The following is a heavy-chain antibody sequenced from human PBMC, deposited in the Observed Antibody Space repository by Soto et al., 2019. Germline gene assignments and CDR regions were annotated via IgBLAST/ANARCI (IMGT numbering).Heavy chain of an antibody. D-gene: IGHD4-17*01. V-gene: IGHV3-11*01. Sequence: QVQLVESGGGLVKPGGSLRLSCAASGFTFSDYYLSWIRQAPGKGLEWVSYISTSGSTIYYADSVNGRFTISRDNAKNSLYLQMNSLRAEDTAVYYCARSLVTTNKYYYYYYMDVWGKGTTVTVSS. J-gene: IGHJ6*03. CDR2: ISTSGSTI. CDR3: ARSLVTTNKYYYYYYMDV. CDR1: GFTFSDYY.